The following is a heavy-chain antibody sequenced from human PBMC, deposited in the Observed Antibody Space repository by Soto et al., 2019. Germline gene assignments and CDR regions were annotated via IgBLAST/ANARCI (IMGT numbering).Heavy chain of an antibody. Sequence: AASVKVSCKASGGTFSSYAISWVRQAPGQGLEWMGGIIPIFGTANYAQKFQGRVTITADKSTSTAYMELSSLRSEDMAVYYCARFSGSYLSNYYYGMDVWGQGTTVTSP. CDR3: ARFSGSYLSNYYYGMDV. D-gene: IGHD1-26*01. V-gene: IGHV1-69*06. J-gene: IGHJ6*02. CDR2: IIPIFGTA. CDR1: GGTFSSYA.